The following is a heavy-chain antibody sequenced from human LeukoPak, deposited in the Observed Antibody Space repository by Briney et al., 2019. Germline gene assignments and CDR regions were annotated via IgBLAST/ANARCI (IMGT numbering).Heavy chain of an antibody. CDR3: ARVFGAAVDY. V-gene: IGHV4-39*07. J-gene: IGHJ4*02. CDR2: IYYTGST. Sequence: KASETLSLTCTVSGGSISSSSYYWGWLRQPPGKGLEWIGTIYYTGSTNYNPSLKSRVTMSVDTSKNQFSLKLTSVTAADTAVYYCARVFGAAVDYWGQGTLVTVSS. CDR1: GGSISSSSYY. D-gene: IGHD3-16*01.